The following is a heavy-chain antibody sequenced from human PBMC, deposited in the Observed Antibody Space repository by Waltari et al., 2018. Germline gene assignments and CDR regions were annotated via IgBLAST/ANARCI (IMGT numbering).Heavy chain of an antibody. CDR1: GGSISSSSYY. J-gene: IGHJ4*02. CDR2: IYYSGST. V-gene: IGHV4-39*07. CDR3: ARDRAVVIAGD. Sequence: QLQLQESGPGLVKPSETLSLTCTVSGGSISSSSYYWGWIRQPPGKGLEWIGSIYYSGSTYYNPSLKSRVTISVDTSKNQFSLKLSSVTAADTAVYYCARDRAVVIAGDWGQGTLVTVSS. D-gene: IGHD2-21*01.